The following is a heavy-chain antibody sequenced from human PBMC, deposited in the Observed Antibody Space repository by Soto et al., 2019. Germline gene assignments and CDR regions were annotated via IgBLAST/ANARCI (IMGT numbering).Heavy chain of an antibody. CDR1: GFTFSKYA. CDR2: INSYEHGP. J-gene: IGHJ6*02. D-gene: IGHD3-3*01. Sequence: PGGPLRLSCAASGFTFSKYALTWVRQSPGKGLEWVSAINSYEHGPYYIDSVRGHFTISRDHSQNMEQLQMNDLRADDPAEYYFARVGVYGGDHYYTAMDVWGQGTTVTVSS. CDR3: ARVGVYGGDHYYTAMDV. V-gene: IGHV3-23*01.